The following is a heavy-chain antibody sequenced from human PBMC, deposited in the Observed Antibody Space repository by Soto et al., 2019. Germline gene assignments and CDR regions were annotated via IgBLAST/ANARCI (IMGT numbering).Heavy chain of an antibody. CDR1: GFTFSSYA. J-gene: IGHJ3*02. CDR3: ARAGAGDIVVVPAALGAFDS. D-gene: IGHD2-2*01. CDR2: ISYDGSNK. V-gene: IGHV3-30-3*01. Sequence: QVQLVESGGGVVQPGRSLRLSCAASGFTFSSYAMHWVRQAPGKGLEWVAVISYDGSNKYYADSVKGRFTISRDNSKNTLYLQMNSLRAEDTAVYYCARAGAGDIVVVPAALGAFDSWGQGTMVTVSS.